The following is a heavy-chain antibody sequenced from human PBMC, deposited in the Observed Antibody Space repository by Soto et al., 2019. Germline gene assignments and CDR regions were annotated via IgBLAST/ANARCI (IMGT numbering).Heavy chain of an antibody. CDR1: GGSISSSSYY. Sequence: ASETLSLTCTVSGGSISSSSYYWGWLRQPPGKGLEWIGEINHSGSTNYNPSLKSRVTISVDTSKNQFSLKLSSVTAADTAVYYCARYIARPRGKTFDYWGQGTLVTVSS. CDR2: INHSGST. D-gene: IGHD5-12*01. CDR3: ARYIARPRGKTFDY. J-gene: IGHJ4*02. V-gene: IGHV4-39*07.